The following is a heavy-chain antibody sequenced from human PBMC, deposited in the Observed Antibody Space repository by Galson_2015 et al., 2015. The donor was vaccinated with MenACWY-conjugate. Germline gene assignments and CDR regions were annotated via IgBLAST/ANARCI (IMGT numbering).Heavy chain of an antibody. V-gene: IGHV1-46*01. CDR2: INPSDPST. CDR1: GYTLTSYY. Sequence: SCKASGYTLTSYYIHWVRRAPGPGFGWMGLINPSDPSTTYAQKLQGRVTMTRDTSTSTVLMELSSLISEDTAVYYCARGAIDHAGNMWVQWTMVTVSS. CDR3: ARGAIDHAGNM. D-gene: IGHD6-13*01. J-gene: IGHJ3*02.